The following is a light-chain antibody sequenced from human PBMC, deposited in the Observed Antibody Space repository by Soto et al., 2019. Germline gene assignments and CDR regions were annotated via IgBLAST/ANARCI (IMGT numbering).Light chain of an antibody. CDR3: CSYAGSTSV. V-gene: IGLV2-23*02. CDR1: SSDVGAYNL. CDR2: EVT. Sequence: QSALTHPASVSGSHRQSITISRTGTSSDVGAYNLVSWYQQHPGKAPILLIFEVTQRPSGVSYRFSASKSGNTASLTISGLQAGDEGDYYCCSYAGSTSVFGTGTKVTVL. J-gene: IGLJ1*01.